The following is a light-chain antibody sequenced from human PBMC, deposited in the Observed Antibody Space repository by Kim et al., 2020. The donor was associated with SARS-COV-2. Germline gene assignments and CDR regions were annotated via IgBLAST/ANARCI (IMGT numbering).Light chain of an antibody. CDR3: QSWGTGVV. Sequence: QPVLTQPPSTSASLGASVKLTCILDGGHNGYAIAWHQQQPGKGPRYLMKINGHGSYVKGDGIPDRFSGSSSGAERFLTISSLQSDDEADYYCQSWGTGVVFGGGTQLTVL. CDR2: INGHGSY. V-gene: IGLV4-69*01. J-gene: IGLJ2*01. CDR1: GGHNGYA.